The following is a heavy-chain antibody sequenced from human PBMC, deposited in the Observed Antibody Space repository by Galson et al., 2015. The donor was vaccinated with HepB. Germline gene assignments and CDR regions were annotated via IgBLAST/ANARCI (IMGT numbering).Heavy chain of an antibody. CDR1: GFTFSSYW. D-gene: IGHD6-13*01. V-gene: IGHV3-74*01. J-gene: IGHJ6*03. CDR3: ARDLVSRYSSTCMDV. Sequence: SLRLSCAASGFTFSSYWMHWVRQAPGKGLVWVSHINSDGSSTSYADSVKSRFTISRDNAKNTLYLQVNSLRAEDTAVYYCARDLVSRYSSTCMDVWGKGTTVTVSS. CDR2: INSDGSST.